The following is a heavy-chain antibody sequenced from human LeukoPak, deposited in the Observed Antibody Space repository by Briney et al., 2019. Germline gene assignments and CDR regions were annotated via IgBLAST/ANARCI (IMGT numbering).Heavy chain of an antibody. CDR2: IRQDGSEK. J-gene: IGHJ4*01. V-gene: IGHV3-7*01. CDR1: GFIFSDYW. Sequence: GGSLRLSCAASGFIFSDYWVNWVRQAPGKGLEWVASIRQDGSEKTYVDSVKGRLTISRDNTKNSLYLQMSSLTAEDTAVYYCARDGTAAGLYFDLWGQGTLVTVSS. CDR3: ARDGTAAGLYFDL. D-gene: IGHD6-13*01.